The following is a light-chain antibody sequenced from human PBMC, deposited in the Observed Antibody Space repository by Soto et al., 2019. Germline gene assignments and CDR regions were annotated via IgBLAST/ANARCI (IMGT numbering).Light chain of an antibody. CDR1: QSVSSSY. Sequence: GTLSLSPGERATLSCRASQSVSSSYLAWYQQKPGQAPRLLIYGASSRATGIPDRFSGSGSGTDFTLTISRLEPEDFAVYYCQQYGSSPLITFGHGTRLEIK. V-gene: IGKV3-20*01. J-gene: IGKJ5*01. CDR2: GAS. CDR3: QQYGSSPLIT.